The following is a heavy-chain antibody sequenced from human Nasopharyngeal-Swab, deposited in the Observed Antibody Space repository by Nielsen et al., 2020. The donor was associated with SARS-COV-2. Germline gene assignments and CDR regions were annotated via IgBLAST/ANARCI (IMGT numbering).Heavy chain of an antibody. CDR3: ARNDYGDRDFDY. D-gene: IGHD4-17*01. CDR2: IFSNDEK. Sequence: PGKALEWLAHIFSNDEKSYSTSLKSRLTISKDTSKSQVVLTMTNMDPVDTATYYCARNDYGDRDFDYWGQGTLVTVSS. J-gene: IGHJ4*02. V-gene: IGHV2-26*01.